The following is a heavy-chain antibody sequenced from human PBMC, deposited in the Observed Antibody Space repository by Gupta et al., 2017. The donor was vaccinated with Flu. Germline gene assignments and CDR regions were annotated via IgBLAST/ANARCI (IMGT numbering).Heavy chain of an antibody. CDR2: IKSDGTGI. V-gene: IGHV3-74*01. CDR1: GFTFSRYW. D-gene: IGHD3-22*01. J-gene: IGHJ4*02. Sequence: EVQLVESGGGLVQPGGSLRLSCAASGFTFSRYWMHWVRQVPGKGLVWVSRIKSDGTGIRYADSVKGRFTTSRDNAKNTLHLQMNSLRAEDTAVYYCVRGDYDTTGYSIMFDDWGPGTLVTVSS. CDR3: VRGDYDTTGYSIMFDD.